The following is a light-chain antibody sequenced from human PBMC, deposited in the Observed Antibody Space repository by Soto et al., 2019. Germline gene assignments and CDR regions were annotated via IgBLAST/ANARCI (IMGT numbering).Light chain of an antibody. J-gene: IGKJ4*01. CDR3: QQFNTYPT. CDR2: HAS. CDR1: QGISSA. Sequence: AILLTQSPSSLSASVGDRVTITCRASQGISSALAWYQQKPGKAPKLLISHASSLESGVPSRFSGSGSGTDFTLTISSLQPEDFATYHCQQFNTYPTFGGGTKV. V-gene: IGKV1-13*02.